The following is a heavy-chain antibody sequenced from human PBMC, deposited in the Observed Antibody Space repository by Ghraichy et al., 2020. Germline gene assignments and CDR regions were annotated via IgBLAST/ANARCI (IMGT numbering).Heavy chain of an antibody. CDR3: ASGYDYGWFDP. Sequence: SETLSLTCTVSGYSISSGYYWGWIRQPPGKGLEWIGSIYHSGSTYYNPSLKSRVTISVDTSKNQFSLKLSSVTAADTAVYYCASGYDYGWFDPWGQGTLVTVSS. D-gene: IGHD5-12*01. V-gene: IGHV4-38-2*02. CDR2: IYHSGST. CDR1: GYSISSGYY. J-gene: IGHJ5*02.